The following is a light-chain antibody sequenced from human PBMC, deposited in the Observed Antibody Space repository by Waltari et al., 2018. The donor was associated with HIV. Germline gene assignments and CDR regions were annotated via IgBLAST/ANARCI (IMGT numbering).Light chain of an antibody. Sequence: IVMTQSPDSMAVSLGARATINCRSRQSVLYDSKNENYLSWYQQKPGQPPKLLLYWASTRESGVPDRFSGSGSGTDFTLTISSLQAEDVAVYYCQQYFDTPTFGQGTKVEIK. V-gene: IGKV4-1*01. CDR2: WAS. CDR3: QQYFDTPT. CDR1: QSVLYDSKNENY. J-gene: IGKJ1*01.